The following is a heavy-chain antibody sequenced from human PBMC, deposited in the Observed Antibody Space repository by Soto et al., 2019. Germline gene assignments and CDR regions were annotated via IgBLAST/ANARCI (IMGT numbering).Heavy chain of an antibody. J-gene: IGHJ4*02. Sequence: EVQLLESGGGLVQPGGSLKLSCAASGCTFSSNSRSWVRQAPGKGLEWVSGISGRGGSTYYANSVKGRFTISRDNSENMLYLQIYSLRAEDTAVYFCAKSRGDSWTTYYFDYWGQGTLITVSS. D-gene: IGHD4-4*01. V-gene: IGHV3-23*01. CDR3: AKSRGDSWTTYYFDY. CDR2: ISGRGGST. CDR1: GCTFSSNS.